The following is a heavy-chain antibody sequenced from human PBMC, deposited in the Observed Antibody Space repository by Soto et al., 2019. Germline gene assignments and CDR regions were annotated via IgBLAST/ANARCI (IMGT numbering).Heavy chain of an antibody. J-gene: IGHJ3*02. CDR1: GGSISSGGYY. Sequence: QVQLQESGPGLVKPSQTLSLTCTVSGGSISSGGYYWSWIRQHPGKGLEWIGYIYYSGSTYYNPSLKSQVTSSVDTSKNQFSLKLRSVTAADTAVYYCARVEVGAVTMKVPCGDCYPLGGAFDMWGQGTMVTVSS. CDR3: ARVEVGAVTMKVPCGDCYPLGGAFDM. V-gene: IGHV4-31*01. D-gene: IGHD2-21*02. CDR2: IYYSGST.